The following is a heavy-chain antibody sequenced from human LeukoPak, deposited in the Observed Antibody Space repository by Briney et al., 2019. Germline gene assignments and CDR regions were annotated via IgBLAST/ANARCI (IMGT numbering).Heavy chain of an antibody. CDR1: DYTFTKYG. Sequence: VKVSCKAADYTFTKYGISWVRQAPGQGLEWMGWISGYNGNTNYAQKLQGRVTMTTDTSTSTAYMELRSLRSDDTAVYYCARVFAVAGSWDYYGMDVWGQGTTVTVSS. CDR3: ARVFAVAGSWDYYGMDV. CDR2: ISGYNGNT. V-gene: IGHV1-18*01. D-gene: IGHD6-19*01. J-gene: IGHJ6*02.